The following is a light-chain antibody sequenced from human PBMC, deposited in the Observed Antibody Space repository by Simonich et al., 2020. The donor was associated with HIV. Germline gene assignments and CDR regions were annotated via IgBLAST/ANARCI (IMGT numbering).Light chain of an antibody. CDR3: QQYYGAPIT. CDR1: QSVFYITNNKNY. J-gene: IGKJ5*01. CDR2: WAS. Sequence: IVMTQSPDSLAVSLGERATINCKSSQSVFYITNNKNYLAWYQQKPGQPPKLLIYWASTRESGVPDRFSGSGSGKDFTLTISSLQAEDVAVYYCQQYYGAPITFGQGTRLEIK. V-gene: IGKV4-1*01.